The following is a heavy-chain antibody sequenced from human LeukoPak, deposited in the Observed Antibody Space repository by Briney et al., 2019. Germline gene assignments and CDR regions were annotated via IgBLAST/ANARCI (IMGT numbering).Heavy chain of an antibody. D-gene: IGHD6-19*01. CDR3: AKDWAYRGWAYYFDY. CDR1: GFTLSSYA. V-gene: IGHV3-23*01. Sequence: GGSLRLSCVASGFTLSSYAMSWVRQAPGKVRQWVYSLGINGGYTWYAGSVKGRFTISRDSSKNTLYLQMNSLRVEDTALYYCAKDWAYRGWAYYFDYWGQGTLVTVSS. CDR2: LGINGGYT. J-gene: IGHJ4*02.